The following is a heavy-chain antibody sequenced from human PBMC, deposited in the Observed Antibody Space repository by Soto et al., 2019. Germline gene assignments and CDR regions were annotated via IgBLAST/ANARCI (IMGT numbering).Heavy chain of an antibody. Sequence: SETLSLTCTVSGGSISSYYWSWIRQPPGKGLEWIGYIYYSGSTNYNPSLKSRVTISVDTSKNQFSLKLSSVTAADTAVYYCARTGYSSSSKWFDPWGQGTLVTVSS. CDR3: ARTGYSSSSKWFDP. D-gene: IGHD6-6*01. CDR2: IYYSGST. V-gene: IGHV4-59*08. J-gene: IGHJ5*02. CDR1: GGSISSYY.